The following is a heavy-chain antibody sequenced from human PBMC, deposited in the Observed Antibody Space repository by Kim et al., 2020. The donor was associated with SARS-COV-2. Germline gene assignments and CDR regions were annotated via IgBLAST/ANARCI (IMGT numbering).Heavy chain of an antibody. Sequence: GGSLRLSCAASGFTFSTYAMHWVRQAPGKGLEWVAVFSSNGINAYYADSMKGRFTISRDNSKNSLYLQMNSLRPDDTAVYYCARDGGKYYTEFAYWGQGT. V-gene: IGHV3-30*04. D-gene: IGHD1-26*01. CDR3: ARDGGKYYTEFAY. CDR2: FSSNGINA. J-gene: IGHJ4*02. CDR1: GFTFSTYA.